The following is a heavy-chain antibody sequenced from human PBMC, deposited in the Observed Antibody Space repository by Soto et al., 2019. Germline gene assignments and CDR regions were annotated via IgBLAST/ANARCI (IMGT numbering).Heavy chain of an antibody. V-gene: IGHV4-59*01. CDR1: GASISRYH. CDR2: IYYSGSA. Sequence: QVQLQESGPGLVKPTETLSLTCTVSGASISRYHWSWIRQTPGKGLEWIGYIYYSGSANYNPSLKSRVTFSVDTSKNQVSLKLSSVTAAYTGVYYCAAAVPAEYVFPYYYMDVWGKGTTVTVSS. D-gene: IGHD3-16*01. CDR3: AAAVPAEYVFPYYYMDV. J-gene: IGHJ6*03.